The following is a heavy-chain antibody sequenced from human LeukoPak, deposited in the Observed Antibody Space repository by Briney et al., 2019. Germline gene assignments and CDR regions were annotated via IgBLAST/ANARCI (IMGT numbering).Heavy chain of an antibody. CDR1: GFAFSSFE. J-gene: IGHJ4*02. V-gene: IGHV3-48*03. CDR3: ARDGTVDKKGWVYFDH. D-gene: IGHD1-1*01. CDR2: MSRTGDDV. Sequence: GGSLRLSCVGSGFAFSSFELNWVRQAPGKGLEWIADMSRTGDDVHYADSLMGRFTISRDNAKNSLYLQIHSLRAEDTAVYYCARDGTVDKKGWVYFDHWGQGALVTVSS.